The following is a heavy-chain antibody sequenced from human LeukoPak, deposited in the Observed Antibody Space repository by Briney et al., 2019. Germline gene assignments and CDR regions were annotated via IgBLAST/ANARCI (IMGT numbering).Heavy chain of an antibody. CDR3: ARGSRGYSGYDLFDY. D-gene: IGHD5-12*01. J-gene: IGHJ4*02. V-gene: IGHV1-46*01. Sequence: ASVKLSCKASGYTFTSYYMHWVRQAPGQGLEWMGIINPHGCNTRYAQKFQDRVTITRDTSTHTVYMELSSLRSENTAVYYCARGSRGYSGYDLFDYWGQGTLVTVSS. CDR2: INPHGCNT. CDR1: GYTFTSYY.